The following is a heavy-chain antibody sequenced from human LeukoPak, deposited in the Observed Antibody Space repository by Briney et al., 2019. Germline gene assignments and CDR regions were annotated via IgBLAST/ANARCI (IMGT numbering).Heavy chain of an antibody. Sequence: KPSETLSLTCSVSGGSISSDHWNWIRQTPGKGLEWIGCIYYSGRTYYNPSLKSRVTMSVDMSKSQFSLRLTSVTAADTAVYYCARKNDFEIWGQGTLVTVSS. CDR3: ARKNDFEI. CDR1: GGSISSDH. V-gene: IGHV4-59*01. D-gene: IGHD2/OR15-2a*01. CDR2: IYYSGRT. J-gene: IGHJ3*02.